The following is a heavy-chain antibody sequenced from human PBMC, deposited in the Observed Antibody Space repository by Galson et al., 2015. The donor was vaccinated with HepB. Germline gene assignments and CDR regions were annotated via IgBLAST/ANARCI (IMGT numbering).Heavy chain of an antibody. CDR1: GGSISSGGYY. Sequence: LSLTCTVSGGSISSGGYYWSWIRQHPGKGLEWIGYIYYSGSTYYNPSLKSRVTISVDTSKNQFSLKLSSVTAADTAVYYCARDGGCGGDCYVDYWGQGTLVTVSS. J-gene: IGHJ4*02. CDR2: IYYSGST. CDR3: ARDGGCGGDCYVDY. D-gene: IGHD2-21*01. V-gene: IGHV4-31*03.